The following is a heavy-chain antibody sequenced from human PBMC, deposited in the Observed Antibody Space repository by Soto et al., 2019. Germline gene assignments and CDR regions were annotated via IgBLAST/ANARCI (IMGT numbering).Heavy chain of an antibody. CDR1: GFTFSSYG. D-gene: IGHD2-15*01. V-gene: IGHV3-33*01. CDR3: AREGCSGGSCYPIGE. J-gene: IGHJ4*02. CDR2: IWYDGSNK. Sequence: ESGGGVVQPGRSLRLSCAASGFTFSSYGMHWVRQAPGTGLEWVAVIWYDGSNKYYADSVKGRFTISRDNSKNTLYLQMNSLRAEDTAVYYCAREGCSGGSCYPIGEWGQGTLVTVSS.